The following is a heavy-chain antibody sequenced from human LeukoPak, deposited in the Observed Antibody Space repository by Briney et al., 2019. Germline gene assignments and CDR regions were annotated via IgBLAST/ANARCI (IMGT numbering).Heavy chain of an antibody. CDR2: SFDGGNS. CDR3: ATTSGYRNYYYYYIDV. J-gene: IGHJ6*03. CDR1: GDSISRYY. V-gene: IGHV4-59*04. D-gene: IGHD3-22*01. Sequence: SETLSLTCTVSGDSISRYYWSWIRQAPGKGLEWIGSSFDGGNSYYNPSLKSRVTMSVDGSKNQFSLTLASVTAADTAVYYCATTSGYRNYYYYYIDVSGKGTTVTVSS.